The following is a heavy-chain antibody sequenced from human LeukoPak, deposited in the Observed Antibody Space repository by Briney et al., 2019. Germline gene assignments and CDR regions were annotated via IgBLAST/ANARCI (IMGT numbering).Heavy chain of an antibody. CDR1: GFTFSGYG. D-gene: IGHD3-10*01. Sequence: PGGSLRLSCAASGFTFSGYGMHWVRQAPGKGLEWVAVIWYDGSNKYYADSVKGRFTISRDNSKNTLYLQMNSLKAEDTAVYYCAKGKTSLGYYMDVWGKGTTVAVS. CDR2: IWYDGSNK. CDR3: AKGKTSLGYYMDV. V-gene: IGHV3-33*06. J-gene: IGHJ6*03.